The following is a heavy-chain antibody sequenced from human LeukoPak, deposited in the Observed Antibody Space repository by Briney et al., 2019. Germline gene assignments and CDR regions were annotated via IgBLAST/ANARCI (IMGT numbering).Heavy chain of an antibody. CDR1: GYSFFGYW. CDR2: IYPVTSIV. J-gene: IGHJ5*02. V-gene: IGHV5-51*01. D-gene: IGHD1-26*01. CDR3: ARFSGASLSDNWFDP. Sequence: GGSLRLSCKGSGYSFFGYWIGWLGQMPGKGVEGMGIIYPVTSIVTYHPSFQAQVTFSAAASISTVFLQWNSLKASDTAIYYCARFSGASLSDNWFDPWGQGTLVTVSS.